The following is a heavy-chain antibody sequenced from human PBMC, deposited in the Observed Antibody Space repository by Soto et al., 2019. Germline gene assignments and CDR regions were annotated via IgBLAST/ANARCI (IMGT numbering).Heavy chain of an antibody. CDR3: AKENTPDYGDYVDY. D-gene: IGHD4-17*01. Sequence: EVQLLASGGGLVQPGGSLRLSCAASGFTFSSYAMSWVRQAPGKGLKWISSISGSGTSTYYADSVKGRFTISRDNSKNTMYLQMNSLRAEDTALYFCAKENTPDYGDYVDYWGQGTLVTVSS. J-gene: IGHJ4*02. V-gene: IGHV3-23*01. CDR1: GFTFSSYA. CDR2: ISGSGTST.